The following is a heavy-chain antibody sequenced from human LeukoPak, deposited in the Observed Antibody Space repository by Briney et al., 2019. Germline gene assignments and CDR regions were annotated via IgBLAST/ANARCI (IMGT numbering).Heavy chain of an antibody. V-gene: IGHV4-34*01. D-gene: IGHD3-10*01. Sequence: SETLSLTCAVYGGSSSGYYWSWIRQPPGKGLEWIGEINHSGSTNYNPSLKSRVTISVDTSKNQFSLKLSSVTAADTAVYYCAMNDYGSGSYRDYWGQGTLVTVSS. CDR2: INHSGST. J-gene: IGHJ4*02. CDR1: GGSSSGYY. CDR3: AMNDYGSGSYRDY.